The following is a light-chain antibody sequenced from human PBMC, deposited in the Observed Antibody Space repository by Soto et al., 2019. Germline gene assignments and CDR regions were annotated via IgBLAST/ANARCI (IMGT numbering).Light chain of an antibody. Sequence: DLPMTQSPSSVSASVGDRVTITRRASQGTSTNLAWYQKKPGKAPKILIYAASSLQSGVPPRFSGSGSGTDFNLTISRLQTEEFAIYYCLQANRVPLSFGQGTRLEIK. CDR3: LQANRVPLS. CDR2: AAS. CDR1: QGTSTN. V-gene: IGKV1-12*01. J-gene: IGKJ5*01.